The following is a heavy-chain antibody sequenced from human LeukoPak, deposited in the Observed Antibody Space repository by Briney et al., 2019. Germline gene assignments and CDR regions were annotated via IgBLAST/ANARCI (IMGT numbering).Heavy chain of an antibody. D-gene: IGHD3-16*01. V-gene: IGHV4-39*01. J-gene: IGHJ6*02. CDR3: ASDGDYYYYYGMDV. CDR1: GGSISSSSCY. CDR2: IYYSGST. Sequence: SETLSLTCTVSGGSISSSSCYWGWIRQPPGKGLEWIGSIYYSGSTYYNPSLKSRVTISVDTSKNQFSLKLSSVTAADTAVYYCASDGDYYYYYGMDVWGQGTTVTVSS.